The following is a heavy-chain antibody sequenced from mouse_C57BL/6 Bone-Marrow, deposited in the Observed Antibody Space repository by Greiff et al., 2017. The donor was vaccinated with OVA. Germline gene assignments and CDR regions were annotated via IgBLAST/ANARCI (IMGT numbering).Heavy chain of an antibody. V-gene: IGHV14-4*01. J-gene: IGHJ4*01. D-gene: IGHD2-3*01. CDR3: TTFDGYYNYAMDY. CDR1: GFNIKDDY. Sequence: EVQLVESGAELVRPGASVKLSCTASGFNIKDDYMHWVKQRPEQGLEWIGWIDPENGDTEYASKFQGKATITADTSSNTAYLQLSSLTSEDTAVYYCTTFDGYYNYAMDYWGQGTSVTVSS. CDR2: IDPENGDT.